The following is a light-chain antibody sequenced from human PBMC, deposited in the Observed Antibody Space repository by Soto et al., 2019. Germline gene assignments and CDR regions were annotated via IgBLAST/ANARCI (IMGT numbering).Light chain of an antibody. Sequence: QSALTQPASVSGSPGQSIIISCTGTSSDVGLYDYVSWYQQYPGKAPKLIIYEVSNRPSGISNRFSGSKSGHTASLTISRLQSEDEADYYCCSYTSSDTDVFGTGTKVTVL. J-gene: IGLJ1*01. V-gene: IGLV2-14*01. CDR2: EVS. CDR3: CSYTSSDTDV. CDR1: SSDVGLYDY.